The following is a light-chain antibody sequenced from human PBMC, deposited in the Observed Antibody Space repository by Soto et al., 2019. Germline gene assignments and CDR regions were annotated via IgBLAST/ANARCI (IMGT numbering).Light chain of an antibody. CDR1: SSDVGGYNY. CDR3: TSYSGSSNNLV. Sequence: QSALTQPPSASGSPGQSVTISCTGTSSDVGGYNYVSWYQQHPGKVPKLLIYEVSKRPSGVPDRFSGSKSGNTASLTVSGLQAEDEADFYCTSYSGSSNNLVFGGGTKPTVL. J-gene: IGLJ2*01. V-gene: IGLV2-8*01. CDR2: EVS.